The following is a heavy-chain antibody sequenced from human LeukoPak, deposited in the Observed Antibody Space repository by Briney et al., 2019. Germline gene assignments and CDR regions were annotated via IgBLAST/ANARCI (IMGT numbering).Heavy chain of an antibody. CDR2: ISSSGSTI. CDR1: GVTFSDYY. J-gene: IGHJ4*02. V-gene: IGHV3-11*04. CDR3: AREVAPRGYYDN. D-gene: IGHD2/OR15-2a*01. Sequence: GGSLRLSCAASGVTFSDYYWSWIRQAPGKGLEWVSYISSSGSTIYYAGSVEGRFTISRDDAKNSLYLQLNSVTAEDTAVYYCAREVAPRGYYDNWGQGTLVTVSS.